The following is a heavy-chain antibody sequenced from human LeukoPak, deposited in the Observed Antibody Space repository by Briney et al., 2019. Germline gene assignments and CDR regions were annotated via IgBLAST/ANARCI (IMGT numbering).Heavy chain of an antibody. CDR3: ARQDGNSEFYFDS. CDR1: GHNFIYYW. Sequence: GESLKISCQSSGHNFIYYWIAWVRQMPGRGLEWMGIIYPGDSDTRYSPSFQGQVTISADKSLSTGFLQLKSLKASDTAMYYCARQDGNSEFYFDSWGQGTLVTVSS. CDR2: IYPGDSDT. V-gene: IGHV5-51*01. D-gene: IGHD4-23*01. J-gene: IGHJ4*02.